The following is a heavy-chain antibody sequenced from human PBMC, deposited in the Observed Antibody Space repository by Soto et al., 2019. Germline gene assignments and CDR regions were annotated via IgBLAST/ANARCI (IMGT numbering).Heavy chain of an antibody. CDR3: ARVLLTGYYEGRDYYGMDV. D-gene: IGHD3-9*01. V-gene: IGHV1-18*01. Sequence: QVQLVQSGGEVKKPGASVKVSCKASGYTFTSYGISWVRQAPEQGLEWMGWITIYNGNTNYAQILQGRVTMTTDTSTSTAYMELRSLRSDDTAVYYCARVLLTGYYEGRDYYGMDVWGQGTTVTVSS. CDR1: GYTFTSYG. CDR2: ITIYNGNT. J-gene: IGHJ6*02.